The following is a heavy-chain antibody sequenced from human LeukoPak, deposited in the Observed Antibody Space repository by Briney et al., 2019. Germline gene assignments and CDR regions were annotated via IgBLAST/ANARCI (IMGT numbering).Heavy chain of an antibody. J-gene: IGHJ5*02. CDR2: INPSRNT. D-gene: IGHD2/OR15-2a*01. CDR1: GGSFSGYY. V-gene: IGHV4-34*01. CDR3: ARVLFNTQNNWFDP. Sequence: SETLSLTCAVFGGSFSGYYWNWIRQPPGKGLEWIGQINPSRNTNYNPSLKSRVTISVDTSKNQVSLKLSSVTAADTAVYYCARVLFNTQNNWFDPWGQGTLVTVSS.